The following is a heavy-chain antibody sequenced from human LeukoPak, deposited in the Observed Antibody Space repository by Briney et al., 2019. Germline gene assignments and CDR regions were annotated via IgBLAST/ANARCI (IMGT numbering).Heavy chain of an antibody. D-gene: IGHD1-1*01. Sequence: PGGALRFSSAAFGFTASSNYNRWGRQAPGGGLGWVSLIYNGGSTNYADPFQGRFTITTDNSPNTPYLQMNRLRAEDTPVYYCARGDWNDPTHCFYCGLDVWGQGTTVTVSS. CDR3: ARGDWNDPTHCFYCGLDV. V-gene: IGHV3-53*01. CDR1: GFTASSNY. J-gene: IGHJ6*02. CDR2: IYNGGST.